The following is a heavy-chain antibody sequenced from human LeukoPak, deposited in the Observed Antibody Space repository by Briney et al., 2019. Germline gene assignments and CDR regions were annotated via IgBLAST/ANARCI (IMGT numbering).Heavy chain of an antibody. J-gene: IGHJ4*02. V-gene: IGHV4-34*01. CDR1: GGSISSYY. D-gene: IGHD1-1*01. CDR3: ARRLEYDY. CDR2: INHSGST. Sequence: SETLSLTCTVSGGSISSYYWSWIRQPPGKGLEWIGEINHSGSTNYNPSLKSRVTISVDTSKNQFSLKLSSVTAADTAVYYCARRLEYDYWGQGTLVTVSS.